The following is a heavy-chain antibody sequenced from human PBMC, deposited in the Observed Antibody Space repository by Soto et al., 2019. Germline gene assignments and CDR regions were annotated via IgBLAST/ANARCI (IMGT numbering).Heavy chain of an antibody. V-gene: IGHV4-34*01. J-gene: IGHJ6*02. Sequence: QVQLQQWGAGLLKPSETLSLTCAVYGESFSDYFWTWIRQPPGKGLDWIGEVYHSGRTHYNPSLKSRVSISADTSKNQFSLRLTSVTAADTAVYFCARQPVSVSGKFFFYHNGMDVWGQGTTVIVSS. CDR2: VYHSGRT. CDR3: ARQPVSVSGKFFFYHNGMDV. D-gene: IGHD6-19*01. CDR1: GESFSDYF.